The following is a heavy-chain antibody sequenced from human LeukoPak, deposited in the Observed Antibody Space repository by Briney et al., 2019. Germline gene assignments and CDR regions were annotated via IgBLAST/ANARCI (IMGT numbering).Heavy chain of an antibody. Sequence: GGSLRLSCVASGFTFSAYWMAWVRQAPGKGREWIANIGQDGSEKNYVDSLKGRFTISRDNAKRSLYLQISSLRSEDTAMYYCARAGVASPDRWWYDSWGQGTLVAVSS. CDR2: IGQDGSEK. CDR3: ARAGVASPDRWWYDS. D-gene: IGHD2-15*01. CDR1: GFTFSAYW. V-gene: IGHV3-7*03. J-gene: IGHJ5*02.